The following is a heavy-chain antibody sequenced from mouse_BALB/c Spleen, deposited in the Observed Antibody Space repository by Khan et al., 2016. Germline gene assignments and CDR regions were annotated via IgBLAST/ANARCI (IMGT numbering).Heavy chain of an antibody. CDR1: GYTFTNYG. J-gene: IGHJ1*01. CDR3: ARYRYYYGSSRYVDF. Sequence: QIQLVQSGPELKKPGKTVKISCKASGYTFTNYGMNWVKQAPGKGLKWMGWINTYSGESTYADDFKGRFAFSLETSANTAYLQINNLKNEDTATYFCARYRYYYGSSRYVDFWGAGTTVTVSS. V-gene: IGHV9-3-1*01. D-gene: IGHD1-1*01. CDR2: INTYSGES.